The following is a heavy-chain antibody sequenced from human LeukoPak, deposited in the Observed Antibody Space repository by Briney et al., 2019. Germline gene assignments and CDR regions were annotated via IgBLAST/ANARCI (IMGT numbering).Heavy chain of an antibody. V-gene: IGHV3-15*01. CDR3: TTDLDY. CDR2: IKTKAESGTI. Sequence: GGSLRLSCAGSGFIFSDGWVRWGRQAPGKGVEWVARIKTKAESGTIDYAAPVKGRFIISRDDSEKRLDLQMSSLKSEDTGVYYCTTDLDYWGQGTLVTVSS. CDR1: GFIFSDGW. J-gene: IGHJ4*02.